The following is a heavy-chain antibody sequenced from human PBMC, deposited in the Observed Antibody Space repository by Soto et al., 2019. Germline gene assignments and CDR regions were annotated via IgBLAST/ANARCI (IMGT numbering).Heavy chain of an antibody. V-gene: IGHV3-9*01. CDR1: GSTIDDYA. CDR3: ARQSWGGDGMDV. Sequence: EVQVVESGGGLVRPGGSLTLSCVVSGSTIDDYAMHWVRQVPGKGLEWVSGIFWVGGGTGYADSVKGRFTISRDRAKNSLSLQMNSLRIEDTAVYYCARQSWGGDGMDVWGQGTTVTVSS. J-gene: IGHJ6*02. CDR2: IFWVGGGT. D-gene: IGHD3-16*01.